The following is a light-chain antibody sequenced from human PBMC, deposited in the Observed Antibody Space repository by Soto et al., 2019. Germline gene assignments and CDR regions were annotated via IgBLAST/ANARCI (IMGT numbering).Light chain of an antibody. CDR1: QRVSSRY. CDR2: GAS. V-gene: IGKV3-20*01. CDR3: QQYGNSLRS. Sequence: EIVLTQSLGSLSLSPGERDTLSWRASQRVSSRYLAWYEQTPGHAPRLLIYGASSRATGIPNRFSGSGSGTDFTLTISRLEPEHSAVYYCQQYGNSLRSFGQGTKV. J-gene: IGKJ2*03.